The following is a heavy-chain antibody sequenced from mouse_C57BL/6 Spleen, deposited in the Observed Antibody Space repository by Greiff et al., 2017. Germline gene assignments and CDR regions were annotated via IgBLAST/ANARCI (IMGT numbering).Heavy chain of an antibody. Sequence: EVQRVESEGGLVQPGSSMKLSCTASGFTFSDYYMAWVRQVPEKGLEWVANINYDGSSTYYLDSLKSRFIISRDNAKNILYLQMSSLKSEDTATYYCAREGGTTGYFDYWGQGTTLTVSS. CDR1: GFTFSDYY. V-gene: IGHV5-16*01. D-gene: IGHD1-1*01. CDR3: AREGGTTGYFDY. CDR2: INYDGSST. J-gene: IGHJ2*01.